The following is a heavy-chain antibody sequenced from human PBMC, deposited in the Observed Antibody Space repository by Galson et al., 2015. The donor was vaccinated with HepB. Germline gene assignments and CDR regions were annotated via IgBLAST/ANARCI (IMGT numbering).Heavy chain of an antibody. J-gene: IGHJ4*02. CDR2: IGSSSSAI. V-gene: IGHV3-48*02. D-gene: IGHD1-26*01. CDR1: GFTFSDYN. CDR3: GRDKGGGVGATCFDY. Sequence: SLRLSCAASGFTFSDYNLNWVRQAPGEGLEWISYIGSSSSAIYYADSVKGRCTISRDNAKNSLFLQMNSLRDEDTAVYYCGRDKGGGVGATCFDYWGPGTLVTVSS.